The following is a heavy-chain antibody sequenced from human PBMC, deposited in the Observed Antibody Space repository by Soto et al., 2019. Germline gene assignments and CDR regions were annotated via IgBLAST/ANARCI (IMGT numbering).Heavy chain of an antibody. J-gene: IGHJ5*02. CDR3: ARHEGWTGPDQ. CDR1: GASIGSGGW. V-gene: IGHV4-4*02. D-gene: IGHD2-8*02. Sequence: LSLTCAVSGASIGSGGWWSWVRQPPGKGLEWIAEIFHDGNTNYSPSLKSRVTISVDKSQNQFSLNVYSVTAADTAVYYCARHEGWTGPDQWGQGTLVTVSS. CDR2: IFHDGNT.